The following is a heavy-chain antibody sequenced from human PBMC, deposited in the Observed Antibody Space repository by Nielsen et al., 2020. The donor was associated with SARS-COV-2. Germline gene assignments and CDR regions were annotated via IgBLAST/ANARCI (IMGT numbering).Heavy chain of an antibody. CDR1: GFSLRASGEG. D-gene: IGHD5-12*01. CDR2: LYWDDDK. V-gene: IGHV2-5*02. CDR3: AHTVGFAIVANIWGDNAFDS. Sequence: SGPTLVKPTQTLTLTCSFSGFSLRASGEGVGWIRQPPGKALEWIALLYWDDDKRYNPSLNNRLTLTKDTSKNQVVLTVTDVDPVDTARYYCAHTVGFAIVANIWGDNAFDSWGQGTMVTVSS. J-gene: IGHJ3*02.